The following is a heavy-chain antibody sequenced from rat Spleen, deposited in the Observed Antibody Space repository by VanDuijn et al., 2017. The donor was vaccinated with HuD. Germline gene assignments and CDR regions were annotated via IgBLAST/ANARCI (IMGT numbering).Heavy chain of an antibody. CDR3: ARRLYDYFDY. Sequence: EVQLVESGGGLVQPGRSLKLSCVASGFTFNNYWMTWIRQAPGKGLEWVASISPSGGSTYYRDSVKGRFTISRDNARSTLSLQMDSLRSEDTATYYCARRLYDYFDYWGQGVMVTVSS. CDR1: GFTFNNYW. J-gene: IGHJ2*01. V-gene: IGHV5-31*01. CDR2: ISPSGGST. D-gene: IGHD1-2*01.